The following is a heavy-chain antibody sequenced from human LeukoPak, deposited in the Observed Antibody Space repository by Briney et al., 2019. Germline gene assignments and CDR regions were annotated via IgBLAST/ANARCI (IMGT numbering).Heavy chain of an antibody. J-gene: IGHJ4*02. CDR3: AKVPLKPYYDSSG. V-gene: IGHV3-48*03. CDR1: GFTLSSYE. Sequence: GGSLRLSCTASGFTLSSYEMNWVRQAPGKGLEWISYISSSGSAIYYTDSVKGRFTISRDNSKNTLYLQMNSLRAEDTAVYYCAKVPLKPYYDSSGWGQGTLVTVSS. D-gene: IGHD3-22*01. CDR2: ISSSGSAI.